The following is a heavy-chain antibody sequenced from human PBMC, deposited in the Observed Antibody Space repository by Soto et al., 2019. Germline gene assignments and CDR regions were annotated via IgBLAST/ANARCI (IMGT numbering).Heavy chain of an antibody. J-gene: IGHJ5*02. CDR2: ISGSGGST. V-gene: IGHV3-23*01. Sequence: GGSLRLSCVASGFTFSGNVMSWVRQAPGKGLEWISIISGSGGSTYYADSVKGRFTISRDNSNNTLYLQMHSLTAADTAVYYCAKNGCGGDCYSSVAGNWFDPWGQGTLVTVS. CDR1: GFTFSGNV. CDR3: AKNGCGGDCYSSVAGNWFDP. D-gene: IGHD2-21*02.